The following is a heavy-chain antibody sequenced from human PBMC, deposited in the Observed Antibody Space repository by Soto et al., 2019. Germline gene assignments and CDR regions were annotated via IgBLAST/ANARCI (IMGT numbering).Heavy chain of an antibody. CDR3: AKPLYDSSSYHYFVGFGD. CDR1: GFTFSSYA. V-gene: IGHV3-23*01. J-gene: IGHJ4*02. D-gene: IGHD3-22*01. Sequence: EVQLLESGGGLVQPGGSLRLSCAAFGFTFSSYAMSWVRQAPGKGLEWVSAISGSADSTDYADSVKGRFTISRDNSKNTLYLQMNSLRAEDTAVYYCAKPLYDSSSYHYFVGFGDWGQGTLVTVSS. CDR2: ISGSADST.